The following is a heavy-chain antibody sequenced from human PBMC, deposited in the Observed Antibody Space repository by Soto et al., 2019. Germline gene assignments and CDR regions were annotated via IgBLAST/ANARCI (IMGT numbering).Heavy chain of an antibody. CDR3: AKRTVGWYFDL. J-gene: IGHJ2*01. D-gene: IGHD4-17*01. V-gene: IGHV3-23*01. CDR2: MSGSGGST. CDR1: GFTFRSYA. Sequence: EVQLLESGGGLVQPGGSLRLSCAASGFTFRSYAMNWVRWAPGKGLEWVSVMSGSGGSTYYADAVKGRFTIYRDNSKNTLYLQMNSMSAEDTAVYYCAKRTVGWYFDLWGRGTLVTVSS.